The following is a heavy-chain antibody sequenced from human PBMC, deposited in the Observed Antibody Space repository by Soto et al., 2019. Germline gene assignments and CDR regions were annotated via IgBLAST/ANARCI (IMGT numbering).Heavy chain of an antibody. CDR1: GGSISSGGYS. V-gene: IGHV4-61*08. D-gene: IGHD5-18*01. CDR3: ARLGDTAMDGVKGSYYYYGMDV. CDR2: TYYSGST. Sequence: SETLSLTCAVSGGSISSGGYSWSWIRQPPGKGLEWIGYTYYSGSTNYNPSLKSRVTISVDTSKNQFSLKLSSVTAADTAVYYCARLGDTAMDGVKGSYYYYGMDVWGQGTTVTVSS. J-gene: IGHJ6*02.